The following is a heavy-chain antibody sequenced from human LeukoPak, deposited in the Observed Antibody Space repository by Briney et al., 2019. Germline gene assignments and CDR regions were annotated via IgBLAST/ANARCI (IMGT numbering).Heavy chain of an antibody. CDR3: ARIQAYGGNSEGNYFNY. CDR2: LDCDDDK. J-gene: IGHJ4*02. Sequence: ESGVTLANHTHTRTVSCNFFGFLRRAPGMWVNWIGEPPGKALAWLALLDCDDDKFYRTSLQTRVAISQDTSKNQVVLTMTSRDPVDTATYYCARIQAYGGNSEGNYFNYWGEGTRVTVSS. D-gene: IGHD4-23*01. CDR1: GFLRRAPGMW. V-gene: IGHV2-70*01.